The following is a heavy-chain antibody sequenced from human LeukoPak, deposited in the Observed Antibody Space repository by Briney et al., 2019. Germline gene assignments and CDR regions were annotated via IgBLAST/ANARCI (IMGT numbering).Heavy chain of an antibody. CDR1: GFTVSGSY. J-gene: IGHJ6*02. CDR3: AKTSGWGDYYYYGMDV. Sequence: GGSLRLSCAASGFTVSGSYMSWVRHVPGRGLECVSDIYRDGSTYYADSVKGRFTISRDNAKNSLYLQMNSLRAEDTAVYYCAKTSGWGDYYYYGMDVWGQGTTVTVSS. V-gene: IGHV3-66*01. CDR2: IYRDGST. D-gene: IGHD6-19*01.